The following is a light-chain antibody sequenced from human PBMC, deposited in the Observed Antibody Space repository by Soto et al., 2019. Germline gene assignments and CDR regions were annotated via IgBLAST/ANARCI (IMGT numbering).Light chain of an antibody. CDR2: GAS. CDR3: QHYGSSLIT. V-gene: IGKV3-20*01. CDR1: QSVSSSY. Sequence: ETVMTQSPATLSVSPVERATLSFRASQSVSSSYLAWYQQKPGQAPRLLIYGASSRATGIPDRFSGSGSGTDFTLTISRLEPEDFAVYYCQHYGSSLITFGQGTRLEIK. J-gene: IGKJ5*01.